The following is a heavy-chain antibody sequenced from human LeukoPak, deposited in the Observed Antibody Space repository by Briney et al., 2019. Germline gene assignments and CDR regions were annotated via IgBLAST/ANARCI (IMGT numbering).Heavy chain of an antibody. CDR1: GYTFTGYY. CDR2: INPNSGGT. V-gene: IGHV1-2*02. D-gene: IGHD6-13*01. Sequence: GASVKVSCKASGYTFTGYYMHWVRQAPGQVLEWMGWINPNSGGTNYAQKFQGRVTMTRDTSISTAYMELSRLRSDDTAVYYCARVGYRSSGNDLDYWGQGTLVTVSS. CDR3: ARVGYRSSGNDLDY. J-gene: IGHJ4*02.